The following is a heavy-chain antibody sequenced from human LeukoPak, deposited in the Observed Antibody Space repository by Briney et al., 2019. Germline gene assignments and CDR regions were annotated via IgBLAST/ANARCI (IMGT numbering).Heavy chain of an antibody. Sequence: SETLSLTCTVSGYSIRSGYYWAWIRQPPGKGLEWIGSSYHSGGTDYNPSLKSRITISVDTSKNQFFLQLNSLTAADTAVYYCARMRRYNWNDEGFDYWGQGTLVTVSS. CDR1: GYSIRSGYY. CDR2: SYHSGGT. J-gene: IGHJ4*02. CDR3: ARMRRYNWNDEGFDY. V-gene: IGHV4-38-2*02. D-gene: IGHD1-1*01.